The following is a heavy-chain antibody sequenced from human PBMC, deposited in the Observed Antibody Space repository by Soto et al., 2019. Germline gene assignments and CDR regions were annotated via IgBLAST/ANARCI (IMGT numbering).Heavy chain of an antibody. CDR3: GRETYSSSWYRQYYYYGMDV. V-gene: IGHV1-69*12. Sequence: QVQLVQSGAEVKKPGSSVKVSCKASGGTFSSYAISWVRQAPGQGLEWMGGIIPIFGTANYAQKFQGRVTITADESTSPAYMELSSLRSEDTAVYYCGRETYSSSWYRQYYYYGMDVWGQGTTVTVSS. CDR1: GGTFSSYA. D-gene: IGHD6-13*01. CDR2: IIPIFGTA. J-gene: IGHJ6*02.